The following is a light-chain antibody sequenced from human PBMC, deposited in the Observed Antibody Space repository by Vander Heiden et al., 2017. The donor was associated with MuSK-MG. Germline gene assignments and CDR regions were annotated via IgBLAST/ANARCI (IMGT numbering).Light chain of an antibody. CDR3: QRYKTWRLT. CDR1: QNVNSN. V-gene: IGKV3-15*01. CDR2: GAS. Sequence: EIVMTQSPATLSVSLGEWATLSCRASQNVNSNLAWYQQKPGQAPRLVIYGASTRATGIPARFSGRASATEFTLTISILHSEDFTVYSCQRYKTWRLTFGGGTKVEIK. J-gene: IGKJ4*01.